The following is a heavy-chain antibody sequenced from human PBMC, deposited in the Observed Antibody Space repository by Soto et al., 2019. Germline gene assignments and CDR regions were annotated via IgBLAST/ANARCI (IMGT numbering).Heavy chain of an antibody. J-gene: IGHJ3*01. Sequence: EVQLVESGGGLVQPGRSLRLSCAASGFTFYAYPMHWVRQAPGKGLEWVAGLAWDGGSIEYVDSVEGRFTISRDNAKNSLYLQMSSLRDEDTALYYCVRDDAFDLWGPGKQVTVSS. CDR2: LAWDGGSI. CDR1: GFTFYAYP. V-gene: IGHV3-9*01. CDR3: VRDDAFDL.